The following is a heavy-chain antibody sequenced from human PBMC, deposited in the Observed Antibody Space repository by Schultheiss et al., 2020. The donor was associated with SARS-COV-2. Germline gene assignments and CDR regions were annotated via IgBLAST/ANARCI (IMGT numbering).Heavy chain of an antibody. V-gene: IGHV5-51*01. CDR1: GYSFTSYW. Sequence: GGSLRLSCKGSGYSFTSYWIGWVRQMPGKGLEWMGIIYPGDSDTRYSPSFQGQVTISADKSINTAYLQWSSLKASDTAMYYCARSRRYSSGWYYFDYWGQGTLVTVSS. CDR2: IYPGDSDT. J-gene: IGHJ4*02. D-gene: IGHD6-19*01. CDR3: ARSRRYSSGWYYFDY.